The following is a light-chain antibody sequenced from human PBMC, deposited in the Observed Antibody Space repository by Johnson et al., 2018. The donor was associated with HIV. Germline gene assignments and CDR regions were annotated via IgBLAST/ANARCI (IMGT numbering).Light chain of an antibody. V-gene: IGLV1-51*02. J-gene: IGLJ1*01. CDR1: TSNIGNNY. CDR3: GTWDSSLSAHFV. CDR2: EKN. Sequence: QSVLTQPPSVSAAPGQKVTISCSGSTSNIGNNYVSWYQQLPGTAPKLLIYEKNKRPSGIPDRFSASKSGTSATLVITGRPHGDEADYYCGTWDSSLSAHFVFGTVTRVTVL.